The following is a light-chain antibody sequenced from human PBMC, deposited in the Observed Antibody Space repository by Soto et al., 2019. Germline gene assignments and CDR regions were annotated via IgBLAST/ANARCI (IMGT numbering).Light chain of an antibody. V-gene: IGKV3-11*01. CDR1: QSFRGL. Sequence: EIVLTQSPGNLSLSPGERTTLSCRASQSFRGLLAWYQQKPGQAPRLLIYDAYNRATGIPPRFSGSGSGTDFTLTISSLEPEDSAVYYCQQRHMWPITFGQGTRLEIK. J-gene: IGKJ5*01. CDR3: QQRHMWPIT. CDR2: DAY.